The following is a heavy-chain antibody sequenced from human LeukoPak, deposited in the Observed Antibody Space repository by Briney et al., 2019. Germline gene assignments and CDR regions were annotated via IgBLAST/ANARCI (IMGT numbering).Heavy chain of an antibody. CDR1: GFTFSSYG. J-gene: IGHJ4*02. CDR3: ATSSRQDGTYYVDDQ. Sequence: HPGGSLSLSCAASGFTFSSYGMHWVRQAPGKGLEWVAFIRYDGSNKYYADSVKGRFTISRDNSKNTLYLQMNSLRAEDTAVYFCATSSRQDGTYYVDDQWGQGTLVTVSS. D-gene: IGHD1-26*01. V-gene: IGHV3-30*02. CDR2: IRYDGSNK.